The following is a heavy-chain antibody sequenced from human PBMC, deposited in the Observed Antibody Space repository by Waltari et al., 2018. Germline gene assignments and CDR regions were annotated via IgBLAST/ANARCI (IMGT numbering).Heavy chain of an antibody. CDR3: ARSPSITGFLEGRRPFDY. CDR2: IIPIFGTA. J-gene: IGHJ4*02. Sequence: QVQLVQSGAEVKKPGSSVKVSCKASGGTFSSYAISWVRQAPGQGLEWMGGIIPIFGTANYAQKFLGRVTITADKSTSTAYMELSSLRSEETAVYYCARSPSITGFLEGRRPFDYWGQGTLVTVSS. D-gene: IGHD3-3*01. CDR1: GGTFSSYA. V-gene: IGHV1-69*14.